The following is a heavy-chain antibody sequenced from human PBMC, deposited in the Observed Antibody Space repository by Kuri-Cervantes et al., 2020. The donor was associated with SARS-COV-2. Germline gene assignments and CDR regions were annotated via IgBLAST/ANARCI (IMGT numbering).Heavy chain of an antibody. CDR3: ATSYSVYAISYFDY. V-gene: IGHV1-46*01. D-gene: IGHD2-8*01. CDR1: GYTLTSYY. Sequence: ASVKVSCKASGYTLTSYYMHWVRQAPGQGLEWMGIINPSGGSTSYAQKFQGRVTMTEDTSTDTAYMELSSLRSEDTAVYYCATSYSVYAISYFDYWGQGTLVTVSS. J-gene: IGHJ4*02. CDR2: INPSGGST.